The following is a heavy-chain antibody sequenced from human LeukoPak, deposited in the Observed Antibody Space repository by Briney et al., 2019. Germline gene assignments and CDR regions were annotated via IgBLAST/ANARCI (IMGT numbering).Heavy chain of an antibody. CDR2: INPNSGGT. Sequence: ASVKVSCKASGYTFTGYYMHWVRQAPGQGLEWMGWINPNSGGTNYAQKFQGRVTMTRDTSTSTVYMELSSLRSEDTAVYYCASVLYCGADCYSGRYFFDYWGQGTLVTVSS. CDR1: GYTFTGYY. J-gene: IGHJ4*02. V-gene: IGHV1-2*02. CDR3: ASVLYCGADCYSGRYFFDY. D-gene: IGHD2-21*02.